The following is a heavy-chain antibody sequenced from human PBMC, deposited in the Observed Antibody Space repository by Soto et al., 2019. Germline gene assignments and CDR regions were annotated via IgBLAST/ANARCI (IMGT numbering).Heavy chain of an antibody. CDR1: GFTFSSYW. D-gene: IGHD3-22*01. J-gene: IGHJ2*01. Sequence: EVQLVESGGGLVQPGGSLRLSCAASGFTFSSYWMSWVRQAPGKGLEWVANIKQDGSEKYYVDSVKGRFTISRDNAKNSLYLQMNSLRAEDTAVYYCARVPYYYDSSGYSYWYFDLWGRDTLVTVSS. V-gene: IGHV3-7*03. CDR2: IKQDGSEK. CDR3: ARVPYYYDSSGYSYWYFDL.